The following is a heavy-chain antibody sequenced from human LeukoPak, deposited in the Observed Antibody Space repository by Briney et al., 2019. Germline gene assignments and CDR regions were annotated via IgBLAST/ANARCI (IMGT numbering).Heavy chain of an antibody. CDR3: ARGLRDY. CDR1: GGSFSGYY. Sequence: SETLSLTCAVYGGSFSGYYWSWIRQPPGKGLEWIGEINHSGSTNYNPSLKSRVTISVDTSKNQFSLKLSSVTAADTAVYYCARGLRDYWGQGTLVAVSS. V-gene: IGHV4-34*01. J-gene: IGHJ4*02. CDR2: INHSGST.